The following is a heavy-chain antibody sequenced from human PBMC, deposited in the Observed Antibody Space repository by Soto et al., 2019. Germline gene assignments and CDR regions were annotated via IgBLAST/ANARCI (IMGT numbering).Heavy chain of an antibody. CDR2: IYYSGST. CDR1: GGSVSSGSYY. CDR3: ARITIFGGGRDYFDY. D-gene: IGHD3-3*01. J-gene: IGHJ4*02. Sequence: XXTLSLPFTVSGGSVSSGSYYWSSFRQPPGKGLEWIGYIYYSGSTNYNTSLKSRVTISVDTSKNQFSLKLSSVTAADTAVYYCARITIFGGGRDYFDYWGQGTLVTVSS. V-gene: IGHV4-61*01.